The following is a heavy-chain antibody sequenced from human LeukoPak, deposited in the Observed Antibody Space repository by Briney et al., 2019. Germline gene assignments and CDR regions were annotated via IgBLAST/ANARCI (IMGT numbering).Heavy chain of an antibody. D-gene: IGHD1-26*01. V-gene: IGHV3-53*01. Sequence: PGGSLRLSCEASGFTVSSNYMSWVRQAPGKGLEWVSVISASGGSTYYADSVKGRFTISRDNSKNTLYLQINSLRVEDTAVYYCTKFSLRGTYSFDHWGQGTLVTVSS. J-gene: IGHJ4*02. CDR1: GFTVSSNY. CDR2: ISASGGST. CDR3: TKFSLRGTYSFDH.